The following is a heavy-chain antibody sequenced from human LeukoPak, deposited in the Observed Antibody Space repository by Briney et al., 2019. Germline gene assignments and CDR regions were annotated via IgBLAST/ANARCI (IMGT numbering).Heavy chain of an antibody. V-gene: IGHV1-18*01. CDR1: GYTFTSYG. CDR2: RSAYNGNT. J-gene: IGHJ4*02. Sequence: GASVKVSYKASGYTFTSYGISWLRQAPGLGLEWMGWRSAYNGNTNYAQKLQVRVTMTTDTSTNTAYMELRSLRSDDTAVYYCARGYCSSSSCYRVDSFRPRLDYWGQGTLVTVSS. D-gene: IGHD2-2*01. CDR3: ARGYCSSSSCYRVDSFRPRLDY.